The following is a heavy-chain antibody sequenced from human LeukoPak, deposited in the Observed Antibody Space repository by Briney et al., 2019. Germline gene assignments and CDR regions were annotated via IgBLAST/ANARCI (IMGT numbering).Heavy chain of an antibody. J-gene: IGHJ4*02. CDR3: AREYCGGDCSVDRNYFDY. CDR2: TIPILGIA. Sequence: ASVKLSCKASGATFTSYTISWVRQAPGQGLEWMGRTIPILGIANYAQKFQGRVTITADKSTSTAYMELSSLRSEDTAVYYCAREYCGGDCSVDRNYFDYWGQGTLVTVSS. D-gene: IGHD2-21*02. CDR1: GATFTSYT. V-gene: IGHV1-69*04.